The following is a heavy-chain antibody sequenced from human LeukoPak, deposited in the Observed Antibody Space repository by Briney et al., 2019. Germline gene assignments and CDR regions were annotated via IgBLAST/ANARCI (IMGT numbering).Heavy chain of an antibody. Sequence: SGPVLVQPTATLTLTCTVSGFSLSNARMGVSWIRQPPVKALEWLTHIFSNDEKSYSTSLKSRLTISKDTSKSQVVLTMTNMDPVDTATYYCARMGRYDFWSGYQGNWFDPWGQGTLVTVSS. J-gene: IGHJ5*02. D-gene: IGHD3-3*01. CDR3: ARMGRYDFWSGYQGNWFDP. CDR1: GFSLSNARMG. V-gene: IGHV2-26*01. CDR2: IFSNDEK.